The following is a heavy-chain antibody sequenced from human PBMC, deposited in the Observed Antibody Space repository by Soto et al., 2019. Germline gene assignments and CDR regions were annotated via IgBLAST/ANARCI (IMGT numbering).Heavy chain of an antibody. Sequence: GGSLRLSCAASGFTFSSYWMSWVRQAPGKGLEWVANIKQDGSEKYYVDSVKGRFTISRDNAKNSLYLQMNSLRAEDTAVYYCARDPHYYDSSGYYYWYFDLWGRGTLVTVSS. CDR3: ARDPHYYDSSGYYYWYFDL. V-gene: IGHV3-7*01. CDR1: GFTFSSYW. CDR2: IKQDGSEK. J-gene: IGHJ2*01. D-gene: IGHD3-22*01.